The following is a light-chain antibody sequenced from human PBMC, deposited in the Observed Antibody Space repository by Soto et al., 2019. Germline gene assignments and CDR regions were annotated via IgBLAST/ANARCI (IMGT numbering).Light chain of an antibody. CDR3: QQYDNWPPWT. CDR2: AAS. V-gene: IGKV3D-15*01. J-gene: IGKJ1*01. Sequence: EIVMTQSPATLSVSPGERATLSCRASQSVSFNLAWYQQKPGQAPRLLIYAASTRATGIPPRFSAGGSGTDFTLTITSLQSEDFGIYYCQQYDNWPPWTFGQGTRVELK. CDR1: QSVSFN.